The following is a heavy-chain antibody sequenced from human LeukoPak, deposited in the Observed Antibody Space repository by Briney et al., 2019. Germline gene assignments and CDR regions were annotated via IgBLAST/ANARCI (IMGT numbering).Heavy chain of an antibody. J-gene: IGHJ4*02. CDR3: TNAPIVSCSGAFCYPFAS. CDR2: LSGSGGRT. CDR1: GFTFSSYG. V-gene: IGHV3-23*01. D-gene: IGHD2-15*01. Sequence: GGSLRLSCAASGFTFSSYGMSWVRQAPGKGLEWVSALSGSGGRTYYADSVKGRFTISRDNSKPTLYLQMTRVRAAHPAIYYCTNAPIVSCSGAFCYPFASWGQGTLVTVSS.